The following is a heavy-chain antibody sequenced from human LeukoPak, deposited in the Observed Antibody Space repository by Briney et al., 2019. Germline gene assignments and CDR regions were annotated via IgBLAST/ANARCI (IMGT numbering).Heavy chain of an antibody. CDR3: ARVKEVPVAGLWVLDH. D-gene: IGHD6-19*01. V-gene: IGHV4-59*12. Sequence: SETLSLTCTISGGSISSYHWTWIRQPPGKGLEWIGYIYDSGTTNYNPSLKSRVTISLDSSKRQFSLKLSSVTAADTAVYYCARVKEVPVAGLWVLDHWGQGTLVTVSS. J-gene: IGHJ4*02. CDR2: IYDSGTT. CDR1: GGSISSYH.